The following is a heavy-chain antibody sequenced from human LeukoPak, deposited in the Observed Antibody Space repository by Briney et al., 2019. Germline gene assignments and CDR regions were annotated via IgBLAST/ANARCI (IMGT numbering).Heavy chain of an antibody. CDR3: ARHRPATPFDY. CDR2: IYYSGST. CDR1: GGSISSSSYY. V-gene: IGHV4-39*01. J-gene: IGHJ4*02. Sequence: SETLSLTCTVSGGSISSSSYYWGWIRQPPGKGLEWIGSIYYSGSTYYNPSLKSRVTISVDTSKNQFSLKLSSVTAADTAAYYCARHRPATPFDYWGQGTLVTVSS.